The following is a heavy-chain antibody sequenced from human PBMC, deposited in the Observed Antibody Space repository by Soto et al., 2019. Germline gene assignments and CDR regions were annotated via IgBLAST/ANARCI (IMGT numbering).Heavy chain of an antibody. CDR2: IYYSGST. CDR3: ARGITMVRGVPVFDY. CDR1: GGSISSYY. Sequence: SETLSLTCTVSGGSISSYYWSWIRQPPGKGLEWIGYIYYSGSTNYNPSLESRVTISVDTSKNQFSLKLSSVTAADTAVYYCARGITMVRGVPVFDYWGKGTLVTVSS. J-gene: IGHJ4*02. D-gene: IGHD3-10*01. V-gene: IGHV4-59*01.